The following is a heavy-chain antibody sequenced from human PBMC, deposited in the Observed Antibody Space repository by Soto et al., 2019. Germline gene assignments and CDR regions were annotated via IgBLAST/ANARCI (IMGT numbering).Heavy chain of an antibody. V-gene: IGHV3-74*01. CDR1: GFTFGNYW. Sequence: EVQLVESGGGLVQPGGSLRLSCAASGFTFGNYWMYWVRQAPGKWLVWVSRINSDGSVSSYADSVKGRLTISRDNVKNTLYLQMDSLRVEDTAVYYCARGDCVGGTCYSLAGSFYYYMDVWGKGTTVTVFS. CDR2: INSDGSVS. CDR3: ARGDCVGGTCYSLAGSFYYYMDV. D-gene: IGHD2-15*01. J-gene: IGHJ6*03.